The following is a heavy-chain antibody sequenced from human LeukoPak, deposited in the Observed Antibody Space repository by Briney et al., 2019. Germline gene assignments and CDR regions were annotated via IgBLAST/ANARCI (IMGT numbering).Heavy chain of an antibody. D-gene: IGHD6-19*01. CDR1: GYTFTSYD. J-gene: IGHJ1*01. V-gene: IGHV1-8*01. Sequence: ASVKVSCEASGYTFTSYDINWVRQATGQGLEWMGWMNPNSGNTGYAQKFQGRVTMTRNTSISTAYMELSSLRSEDTAVYYCARAGIAVAGQAEYFQHCGQGTLVTVSS. CDR3: ARAGIAVAGQAEYFQH. CDR2: MNPNSGNT.